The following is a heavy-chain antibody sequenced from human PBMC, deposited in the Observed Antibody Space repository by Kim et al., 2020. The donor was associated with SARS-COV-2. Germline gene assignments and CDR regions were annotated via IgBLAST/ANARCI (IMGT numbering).Heavy chain of an antibody. CDR2: FDPEDGET. D-gene: IGHD1-26*01. J-gene: IGHJ4*02. Sequence: ASVKVSCKVSGYTLTELSMHWVRQAPGKGLEWMGGFDPEDGETIYAQKFQGRVTMTEDTSTDTAYMELSSLRSEDTAVYYCATSPSEWELLDYWGQGTLVTVSS. V-gene: IGHV1-24*01. CDR1: GYTLTELS. CDR3: ATSPSEWELLDY.